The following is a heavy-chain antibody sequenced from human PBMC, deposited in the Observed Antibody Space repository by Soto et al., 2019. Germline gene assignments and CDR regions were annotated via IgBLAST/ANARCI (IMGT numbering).Heavy chain of an antibody. V-gene: IGHV1-3*01. CDR2: INAGNGNT. Sequence: ASVKVSCKASGYTFTSYAMHWVRHAPGQRLEWMGWINAGNGNTKYSQKFQGRVTITRDTSASTAYMELSSLRSEDTAVYYCARGSGPMIEWHWGQGTLVTVPQ. J-gene: IGHJ4*02. D-gene: IGHD3-22*01. CDR1: GYTFTSYA. CDR3: ARGSGPMIEWH.